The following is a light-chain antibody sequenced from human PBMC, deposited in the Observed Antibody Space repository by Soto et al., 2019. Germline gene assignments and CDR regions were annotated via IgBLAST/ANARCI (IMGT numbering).Light chain of an antibody. CDR1: QSVYSY. Sequence: EIVLTQSPATLSLSPGERATLSCRASQSVYSYLAWYQQKPGQAPRLLIYDASNRATGIPPRFSGSGSGTDFTLTIDSLEPDDYAVYYCQHRSNWPLTFGGGTKVEI. CDR3: QHRSNWPLT. J-gene: IGKJ4*01. V-gene: IGKV3-11*01. CDR2: DAS.